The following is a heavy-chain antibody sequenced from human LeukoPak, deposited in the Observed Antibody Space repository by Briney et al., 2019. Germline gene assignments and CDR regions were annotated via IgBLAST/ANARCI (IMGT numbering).Heavy chain of an antibody. CDR3: ARRTTVVTPDYYYYYMDV. J-gene: IGHJ6*03. Sequence: GASVKVSCKASGYTFTSYGISWVRQAPGQGLEWMGWISAYNGNTNYAQKLQGRVTMTTDTSTSTAYMELRSLRSDDTAVYYCARRTTVVTPDYYYYYMDVWGKGTTVTVSS. CDR2: ISAYNGNT. D-gene: IGHD4-23*01. V-gene: IGHV1-18*01. CDR1: GYTFTSYG.